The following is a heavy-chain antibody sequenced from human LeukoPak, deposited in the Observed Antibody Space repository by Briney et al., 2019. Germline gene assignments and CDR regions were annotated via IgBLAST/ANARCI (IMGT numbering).Heavy chain of an antibody. CDR3: AREKEGIAAAGTYWFDP. CDR2: IYYSGST. CDR1: GGSISSYY. V-gene: IGHV4-59*01. D-gene: IGHD6-13*01. Sequence: SETLSLTCTVSGGSISSYYWSWIRQPPGKGLGWIGYIYYSGSTNYNPSLKSRVTISVDTSKNQFSLKLSSVTAADTAVYYCAREKEGIAAAGTYWFDPWGQGTLVTVSS. J-gene: IGHJ5*02.